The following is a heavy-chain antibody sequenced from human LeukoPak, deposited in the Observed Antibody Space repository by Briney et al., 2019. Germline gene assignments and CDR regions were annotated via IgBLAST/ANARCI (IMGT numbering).Heavy chain of an antibody. J-gene: IGHJ4*02. V-gene: IGHV3-7*01. D-gene: IGHD5-12*01. CDR1: GFTFSSYW. CDR2: IKQDGSEK. Sequence: PGGSLRLSCAASGFTFSSYWMSWVRQAPGKGLEWVANIKQDGSEKYYVDSVKGRFTISRDNAKNSLYLQMNSLRAEDTAVYYCARVGKSGYDSPLLSGGGQGTLVTVSS. CDR3: ARVGKSGYDSPLLSG.